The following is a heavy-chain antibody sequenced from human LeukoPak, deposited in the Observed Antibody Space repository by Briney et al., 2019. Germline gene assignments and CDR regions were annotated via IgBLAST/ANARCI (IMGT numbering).Heavy chain of an antibody. Sequence: PSETLSLTCTVSGGSINSYYWSWIRQPPGKGLEWIGYIYYSGSTNYNPSLKSRVTISVDTSKNQFSLKLSSVTAADTAVYYCARGGNRLDYWGQGTLVTVSS. J-gene: IGHJ4*02. D-gene: IGHD4-23*01. CDR3: ARGGNRLDY. CDR1: GGSINSYY. CDR2: IYYSGST. V-gene: IGHV4-59*01.